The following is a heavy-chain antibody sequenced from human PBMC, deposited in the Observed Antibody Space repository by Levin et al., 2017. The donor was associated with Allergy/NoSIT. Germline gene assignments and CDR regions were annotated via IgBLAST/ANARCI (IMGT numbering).Heavy chain of an antibody. D-gene: IGHD3-16*01. CDR1: GFTLRTSW. J-gene: IGHJ5*02. Sequence: LSLTCAASGFTLRTSWMHWVRQAPGKGLVWVSRINLDGSSTTYADSVKGRFTISRDNAKNTLYLQMKSLRAEDTAVYYCTRGGKGGNWFDPWGQGTLVTVSS. V-gene: IGHV3-74*03. CDR3: TRGGKGGNWFDP. CDR2: INLDGSST.